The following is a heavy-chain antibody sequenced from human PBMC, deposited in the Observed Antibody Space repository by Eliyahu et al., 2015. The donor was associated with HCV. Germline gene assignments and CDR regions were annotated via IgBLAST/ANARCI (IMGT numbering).Heavy chain of an antibody. CDR2: INHSANT. CDR1: DGPFSGFS. V-gene: IGHV4-34*02. J-gene: IGHJ6*02. D-gene: IGHD1-1*01. CDR3: ARGNAYRDGLDV. Sequence: QVQLQQWGAGLLKASDTLSLTCAVNDGPFSGFSWNWIRQSPAKGLEWIGEINHSANTKFIPSLKSRGTISVNMSKKQVSLTLSSLTAADTAVYYCARGNAYRDGLDVWGQGTTVTVSS.